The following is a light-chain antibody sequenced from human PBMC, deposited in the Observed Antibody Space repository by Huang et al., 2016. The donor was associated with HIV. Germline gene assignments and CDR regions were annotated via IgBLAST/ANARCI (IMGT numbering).Light chain of an antibody. V-gene: IGKV3-15*01. J-gene: IGKJ2*01. CDR3: QQYNNWPPGYT. CDR2: GTA. Sequence: EIVMTQSPAILSVSPGERVTLSCRASQTISNNLAWYQQKPGQAPRLLIHGTATRATRIPARFSGSGSGTEFTLTVSSLHSEDFAVYYCQQYNNWPPGYTFGQGTNLEIK. CDR1: QTISNN.